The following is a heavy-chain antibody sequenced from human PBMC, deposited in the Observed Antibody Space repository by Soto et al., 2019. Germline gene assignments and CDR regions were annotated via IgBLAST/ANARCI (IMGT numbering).Heavy chain of an antibody. CDR1: GFSLSTSGMC. J-gene: IGHJ4*02. D-gene: IGHD1-26*01. CDR3: ARILPSGSYGPEGIFDY. V-gene: IGHV2-70*01. Sequence: SGPTLVNPTQTLTLTCTFSGFSLSTSGMCVSWIRQPPGKALEWLALIDWDDDKYYSTSLKTRLTISKDTSKNQVVLTMTNMDPVDTATYYCARILPSGSYGPEGIFDYWGQGTLVTVSS. CDR2: IDWDDDK.